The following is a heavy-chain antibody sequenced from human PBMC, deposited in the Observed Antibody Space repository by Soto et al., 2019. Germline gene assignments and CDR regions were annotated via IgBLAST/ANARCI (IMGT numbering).Heavy chain of an antibody. CDR1: GYTFTSYG. CDR2: ISAYNGNT. CDR3: ARVDWVSGYGHYYYYGMDV. D-gene: IGHD5-12*01. V-gene: IGHV1-18*01. J-gene: IGHJ6*02. Sequence: ASVKVSCKASGYTFTSYGISWVRQAPGQGLEWMGWISAYNGNTNYAQKLQGRVTMTTDTSTSTAYMELRSLRSDDTAVYYCARVDWVSGYGHYYYYGMDVWGQGTTVTVSS.